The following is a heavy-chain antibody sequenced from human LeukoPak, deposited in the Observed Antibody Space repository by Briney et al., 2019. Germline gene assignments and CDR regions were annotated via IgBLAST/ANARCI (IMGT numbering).Heavy chain of an antibody. CDR1: GDTVTELS. J-gene: IGHJ4*02. CDR2: FDPEDGDT. D-gene: IGHD3-3*01. V-gene: IGHV1-24*01. Sequence: ASVKVSCKVSGDTVTELSMHWVRQAPGKGFEWMGGFDPEDGDTIYAQKFQGRVTMTEDTSTGTAYMELSSLRSEDTAVYYCATGLEWLLYGFFDHWGQGTLVTVSS. CDR3: ATGLEWLLYGFFDH.